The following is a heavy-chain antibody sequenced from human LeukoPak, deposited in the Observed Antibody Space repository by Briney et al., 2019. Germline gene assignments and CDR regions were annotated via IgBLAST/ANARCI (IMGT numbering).Heavy chain of an antibody. CDR3: ARDARGTSYTDV. V-gene: IGHV4-59*01. J-gene: IGHJ6*03. D-gene: IGHD2-2*01. CDR1: GGSISSYY. CDR2: IYYSGST. Sequence: SETLSLTCTVSGGSISSYYWSWIRQPPGKGLEWIGYIYYSGSTNYNPSLKSRVTISVDTSKNQFSLKLSSVTAADTAVYSCARDARGTSYTDVWGKGTTVTVSS.